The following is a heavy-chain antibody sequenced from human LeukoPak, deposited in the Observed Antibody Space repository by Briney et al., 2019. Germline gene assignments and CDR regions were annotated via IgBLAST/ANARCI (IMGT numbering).Heavy chain of an antibody. J-gene: IGHJ5*02. V-gene: IGHV3-74*01. CDR2: ISGDGRST. D-gene: IGHD5/OR15-5a*01. Sequence: GGSLRLSCAASGFTFSSYWMHWVRQAPGKRLVWVSRISGDGRSTTYADSVKGRFTISRDNAKNTLYVQMNSLRVEDTAVYYCARALPYNWFDPWGQGTLVTVSS. CDR3: ARALPYNWFDP. CDR1: GFTFSSYW.